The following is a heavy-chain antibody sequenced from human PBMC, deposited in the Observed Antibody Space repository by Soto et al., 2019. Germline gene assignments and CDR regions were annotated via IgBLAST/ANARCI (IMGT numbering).Heavy chain of an antibody. V-gene: IGHV4-34*01. CDR3: ARTKSGYSYGRYFDY. CDR2: INHSGST. D-gene: IGHD5-18*01. Sequence: PSETLSLTCAVYGGSFSGYYWSWIRQPPGKGLEWIGEINHSGSTNYNPSLKSRVTISVDTSTNQFSLKLSSVTAADTAVYYCARTKSGYSYGRYFDYWGQGTLVTVSS. J-gene: IGHJ4*02. CDR1: GGSFSGYY.